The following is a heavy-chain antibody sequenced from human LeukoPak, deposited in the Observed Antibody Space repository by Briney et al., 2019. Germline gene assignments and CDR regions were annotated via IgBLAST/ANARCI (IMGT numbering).Heavy chain of an antibody. CDR2: VKSKSAGETT. V-gene: IGHV3-15*01. Sequence: PGGSLRLSCAASGLSISNDWMSWVRQAPGKGLEWVARVKSKSAGETTDYAAPVKGGFTISRDDSKNTLYLQMNSLKTEDTAVYYCTLIQGWGSGSYYRDFWGQGTLVTVSP. J-gene: IGHJ4*02. CDR3: TLIQGWGSGSYYRDF. CDR1: GLSISNDW. D-gene: IGHD3-10*01.